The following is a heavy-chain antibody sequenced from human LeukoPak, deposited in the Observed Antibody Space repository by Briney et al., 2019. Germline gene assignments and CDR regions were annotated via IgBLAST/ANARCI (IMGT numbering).Heavy chain of an antibody. CDR1: GYTFTSYG. V-gene: IGHV1-18*01. D-gene: IGHD1-26*01. Sequence: GASVKVSCKASGYTFTSYGISWVRQAPGQGLEWMGWISAYNGNTNYAQKLQGRVTMTTDTSTSTAYMELRSLRSDDTAVYYCARGARVGATVDYFDYWGQGTLVTVSS. CDR2: ISAYNGNT. J-gene: IGHJ4*02. CDR3: ARGARVGATVDYFDY.